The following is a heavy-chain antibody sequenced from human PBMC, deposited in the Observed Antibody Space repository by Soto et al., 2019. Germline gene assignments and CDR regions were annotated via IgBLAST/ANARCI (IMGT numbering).Heavy chain of an antibody. D-gene: IGHD4-4*01. CDR2: MNPNSGNA. CDR3: ARGAYNDYSPWFDP. CDR1: GYSFTRHD. V-gene: IGHV1-8*01. Sequence: QVQLVQSGAEVRKPGASVRVSCKATGYSFTRHDINWLRQAAGQGLEWMGWMNPNSGNAVYAQKFQGRVTMTRNTSITTAYIEVTSLKSDDTAVYFCARGAYNDYSPWFDPWGQGTLVTVSS. J-gene: IGHJ5*02.